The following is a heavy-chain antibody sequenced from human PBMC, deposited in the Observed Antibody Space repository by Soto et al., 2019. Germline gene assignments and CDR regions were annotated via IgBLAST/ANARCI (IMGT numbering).Heavy chain of an antibody. CDR3: ARDFGFLELLNNFDY. V-gene: IGHV3-7*01. J-gene: IGHJ4*02. CDR1: GFTFSSYW. D-gene: IGHD1-7*01. Sequence: LRLSCAASGFTFSSYWMSWVRQAPGKGLEWVANIKQDGSEKYYGDSVKGRFTISRDNAKNSLYLQMNSLRAEDTAVYYCARDFGFLELLNNFDYWGQGTLVTVSS. CDR2: IKQDGSEK.